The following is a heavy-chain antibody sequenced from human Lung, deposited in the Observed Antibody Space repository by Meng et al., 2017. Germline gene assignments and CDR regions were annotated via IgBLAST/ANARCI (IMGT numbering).Heavy chain of an antibody. CDR1: GFTFSSYS. V-gene: IGHV3-21*01. CDR2: ISGSSA. CDR3: ARGRVVVAATPSDY. D-gene: IGHD2-15*01. Sequence: EVQLVESGGGLVKPGGSLRLSCAASGFTFSSYSMNWVRQAPGKGLDWVSSISGSSAYADSVKGRFTISRDNAKNSLYLQMNSLRAEDTAVYYCARGRVVVAATPSDYWGQGTLVTVSS. J-gene: IGHJ4*02.